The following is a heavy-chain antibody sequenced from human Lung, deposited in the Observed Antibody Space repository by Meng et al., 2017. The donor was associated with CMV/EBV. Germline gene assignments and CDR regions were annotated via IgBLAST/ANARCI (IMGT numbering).Heavy chain of an antibody. CDR2: ISYDGSNI. Sequence: GGSLRLSCGVSGFSLADDVMHWVRQAPGKGLECVTVISYDGSNIYYADSVNGRFTISRDISRNTLYLQMNRLRVEDTAVYYCARDGSKSRYYYHGMDVWGPGNTVHVSS. J-gene: IGHJ6*01. V-gene: IGHV3-30*03. CDR3: ARDGSKSRYYYHGMDV. D-gene: IGHD2-15*01. CDR1: GFSLADDV.